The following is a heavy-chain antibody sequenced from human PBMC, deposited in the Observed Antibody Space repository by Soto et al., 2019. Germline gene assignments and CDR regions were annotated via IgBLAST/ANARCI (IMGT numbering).Heavy chain of an antibody. CDR1: GASITTSHY. CDR2: IYHSGNT. Sequence: SETLSLTCTVSGASITTSHYWTWVRQTRWEGLEWIGKIYHSGNTNYNPSLKNRVTISVDKSNNQFSLRLSSVTAADTAVYFCATSLNYEFWRDGGRHYYFDYWGQGTVVGASA. D-gene: IGHD3-3*01. V-gene: IGHV4-4*02. CDR3: ATSLNYEFWRDGGRHYYFDY. J-gene: IGHJ4*02.